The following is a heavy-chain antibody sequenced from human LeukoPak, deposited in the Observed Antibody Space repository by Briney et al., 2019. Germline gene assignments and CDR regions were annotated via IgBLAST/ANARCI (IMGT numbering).Heavy chain of an antibody. CDR3: GRFGYVAGIDL. V-gene: IGHV3-7*01. D-gene: IGHD6-19*01. CDR1: GFSFNSYW. Sequence: GGSLRLSCAASGFSFNSYWMMWVRQAPGRGLEWVANIDPAGTDTYYVDPVKGRFIISRDNAENLVYLQMNTLRAEDTAVYSCGRFGYVAGIDLWGQGTLVTVSS. CDR2: IDPAGTDT. J-gene: IGHJ4*02.